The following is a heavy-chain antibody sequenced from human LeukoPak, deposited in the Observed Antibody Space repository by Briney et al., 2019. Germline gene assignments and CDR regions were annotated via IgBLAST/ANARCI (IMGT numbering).Heavy chain of an antibody. CDR3: AREPPGYSSGWHGAYFDY. CDR2: INHSGSA. Sequence: SGTLSLTCAVSGGSFSGYYWTWIRQPPGKGLEWIGEINHSGSANYNPSLKSRVTISLDTSKNQFSLNLSSVTAADTAVYYCAREPPGYSSGWHGAYFDYWGQGILVTVSS. J-gene: IGHJ4*02. D-gene: IGHD6-19*01. CDR1: GGSFSGYY. V-gene: IGHV4-34*01.